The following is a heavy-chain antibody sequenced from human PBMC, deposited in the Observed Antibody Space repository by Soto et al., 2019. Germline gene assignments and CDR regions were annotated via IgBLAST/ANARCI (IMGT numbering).Heavy chain of an antibody. V-gene: IGHV3-23*01. CDR2: ISGSDGST. J-gene: IGHJ3*02. D-gene: IGHD6-19*01. CDR1: GFTFSTYA. CDR3: AKDSLFSGWYVGDALDI. Sequence: EVQLLESGGGLVQPGGSLRLSCVASGFTFSTYAMNWVRQAPGKGLEWVSAISGSDGSTYYADSVKGRFTISRDNSKNTLYLQMRSLRAEDTAVYYCAKDSLFSGWYVGDALDIWGQGTMVTVSS.